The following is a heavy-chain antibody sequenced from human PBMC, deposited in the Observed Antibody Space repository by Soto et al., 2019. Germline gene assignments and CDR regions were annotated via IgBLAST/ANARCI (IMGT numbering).Heavy chain of an antibody. CDR2: IYHSGST. CDR1: GGSISSSNW. Sequence: AVSGGSISSSNWWSWVRQPPGKGLEWIGEIYHSGSTNYNPSLKSRVTISVDKSKNQFSLKLSSVTAADTAVYYCARGAAVAVAAVYYFDYWGQGTLVTVSS. J-gene: IGHJ4*02. CDR3: ARGAAVAVAAVYYFDY. D-gene: IGHD6-19*01. V-gene: IGHV4-4*02.